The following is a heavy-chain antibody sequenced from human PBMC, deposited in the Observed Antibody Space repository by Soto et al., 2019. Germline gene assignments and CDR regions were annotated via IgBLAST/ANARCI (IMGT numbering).Heavy chain of an antibody. J-gene: IGHJ5*02. D-gene: IGHD3-10*01. V-gene: IGHV3-21*01. CDR2: IKSSGNYI. Sequence: EVHLVESGGGLVKPGGSLRLSCAASGFTFSSSGMNWVRQAPGKGLEWVSSIKSSGNYIYYADSVKGRFTISRDNAKNSLYLQMNSLRVEDTAVYYCARHTLVRGVKDICWFDPWGQGTLVTVSS. CDR1: GFTFSSSG. CDR3: ARHTLVRGVKDICWFDP.